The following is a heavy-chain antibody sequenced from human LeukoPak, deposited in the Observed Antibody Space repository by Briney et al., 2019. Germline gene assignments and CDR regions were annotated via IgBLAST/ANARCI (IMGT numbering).Heavy chain of an antibody. CDR2: INPGGST. V-gene: IGHV4-34*01. D-gene: IGHD2-15*01. CDR3: AREDCSGGDCTSFDY. Sequence: ASETLSLTCAGYGVTFSGYYWSWLRQSPGKGLEWIGEINPGGSTNYNPSLESRVIISVDTSKNQFSLKMDSVRAADTAVYYCAREDCSGGDCTSFDYWGQGTLVTVSS. CDR1: GVTFSGYY. J-gene: IGHJ4*02.